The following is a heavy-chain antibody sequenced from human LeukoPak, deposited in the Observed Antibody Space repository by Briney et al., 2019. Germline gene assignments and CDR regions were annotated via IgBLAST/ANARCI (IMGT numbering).Heavy chain of an antibody. J-gene: IGHJ4*02. V-gene: IGHV3-48*02. D-gene: IGHD1-26*01. CDR1: GFTFSSYS. CDR2: ITASGTAM. Sequence: GGALRLSCAASGFTFSSYSMNWVRQAPGKGLEWVSHITASGTAMFYADSVKGRFTISRDNAKNSLYLQMNSLRDEDTAVYYCASSGSYRFDYWGQGTLVTVSS. CDR3: ASSGSYRFDY.